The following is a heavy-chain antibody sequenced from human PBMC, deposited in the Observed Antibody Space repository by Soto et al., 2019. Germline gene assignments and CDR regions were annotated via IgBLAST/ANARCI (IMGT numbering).Heavy chain of an antibody. V-gene: IGHV1-2*02. CDR1: GYTFSVYH. CDR2: VHPNRGGT. Sequence: QVHQVQSGAEVKLPGASVKVSCKASGYTFSVYHMHWVRQAPGQGLEWMGWVHPNRGGTNHAQSLVGRGIMTRDTSTNTAYMGMSRRTSDDTAGYYCAKELQRGMDVWGQGTTVTVSS. CDR3: AKELQRGMDV. J-gene: IGHJ6*02. D-gene: IGHD4-4*01.